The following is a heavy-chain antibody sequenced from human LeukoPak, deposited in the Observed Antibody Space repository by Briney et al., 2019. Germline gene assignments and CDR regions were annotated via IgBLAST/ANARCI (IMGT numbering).Heavy chain of an antibody. D-gene: IGHD3-22*01. CDR1: GFTFSSYA. V-gene: IGHV3-30*01. CDR3: ARDFGIVVTLDAFDI. J-gene: IGHJ3*02. Sequence: GGSLRLSCAASGFTFSSYAMHWVRQAPGRGLERVAVISYDGSNKYYADSVKGRFTISRDNSKNTLYLQMNSLRAEDTAVYYCARDFGIVVTLDAFDIWGQGTMVTVSS. CDR2: ISYDGSNK.